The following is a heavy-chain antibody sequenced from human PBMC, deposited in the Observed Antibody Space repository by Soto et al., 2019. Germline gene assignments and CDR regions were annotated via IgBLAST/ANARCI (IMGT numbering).Heavy chain of an antibody. CDR1: GGSFSGYK. CDR3: ARGLIVWFGELSRRGGYYYYMDV. V-gene: IGHV4-34*01. CDR2: INDSGDI. J-gene: IGHJ6*03. Sequence: QVQLQQWGAGLLKPSETLSLTCAVYGGSFSGYKWSWIRQTPGKGLEWIGGINDSGDINYNPSLKSRVTILVDSPKKQISLRLSSVTAADTAVYYCARGLIVWFGELSRRGGYYYYMDVWGKGTTVTVSS. D-gene: IGHD3-10*01.